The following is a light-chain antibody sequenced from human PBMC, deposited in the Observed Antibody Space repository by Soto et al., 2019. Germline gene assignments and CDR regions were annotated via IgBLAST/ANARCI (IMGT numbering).Light chain of an antibody. CDR3: QQSYSTPRT. CDR1: QSISSY. Sequence: IQMTQRPSSLSASVGDRVTITCRASQSISSYLNWYQQKPGKAPKLLIYAASSLQSGVPSRFSGSGSGTDFTLTISSLQPEDFATYYYQQSYSTPRTFGQGTKVDIK. V-gene: IGKV1-39*01. J-gene: IGKJ1*01. CDR2: AAS.